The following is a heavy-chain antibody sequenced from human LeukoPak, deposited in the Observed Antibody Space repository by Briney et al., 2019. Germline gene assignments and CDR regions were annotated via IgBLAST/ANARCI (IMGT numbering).Heavy chain of an antibody. CDR1: GFTFDDYA. CDR2: ISWNSGSI. J-gene: IGHJ4*02. D-gene: IGHD1-26*01. Sequence: GRSLRLSCAASGFTFDDYAMHWVRQAPGKGLEWVSGISWNSGSIEYADPVKGRFTISRDNAKNSLYLQMNSLRAEDTAVYYCARDSGATEGDNFDYWGQGTLVTVSS. CDR3: ARDSGATEGDNFDY. V-gene: IGHV3-9*01.